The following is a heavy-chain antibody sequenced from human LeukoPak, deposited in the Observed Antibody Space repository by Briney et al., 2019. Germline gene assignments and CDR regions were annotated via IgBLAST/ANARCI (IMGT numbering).Heavy chain of an antibody. Sequence: SETLSLTCTVSGGSISSYYWSWIRQPPGKGLEWIGSIYYSGSTYYNPSLKSRVTISVDTSKNQFSLKLSSVTAADTAVYYCARENWNKPKIYYFDYWGQGTLVTVSS. V-gene: IGHV4-59*05. CDR3: ARENWNKPKIYYFDY. D-gene: IGHD1/OR15-1a*01. J-gene: IGHJ4*02. CDR1: GGSISSYY. CDR2: IYYSGST.